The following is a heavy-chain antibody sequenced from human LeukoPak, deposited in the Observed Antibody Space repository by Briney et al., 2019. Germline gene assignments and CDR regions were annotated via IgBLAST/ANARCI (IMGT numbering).Heavy chain of an antibody. CDR1: GFTFSSYS. V-gene: IGHV3-21*01. CDR3: ARDLYGDYPWDY. CDR2: ISSSSSYI. Sequence: GGSLRLSCAASGFTFSSYSMNWVRQAPGKGLEWVSSISSSSSYIYYADSVKGRFTISRDNAKNPLYLQMNSLRAEDTAVYYCARDLYGDYPWDYWGQGTLVTVSS. D-gene: IGHD4-17*01. J-gene: IGHJ4*02.